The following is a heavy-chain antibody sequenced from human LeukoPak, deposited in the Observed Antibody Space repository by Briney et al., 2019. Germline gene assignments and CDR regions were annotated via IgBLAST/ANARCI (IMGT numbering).Heavy chain of an antibody. V-gene: IGHV1-8*02. CDR2: MNPNSGNT. J-gene: IGHJ5*02. CDR3: ARGDAYCGGDCYSPSYNWFDP. Sequence: VASVKVSCKASGYTFTSYDINWVRQATGQGLEWMGWMNPNSGNTGYAQKFQGRVTMTRNTSISTAYMELSSLRSEDTAVYYCARGDAYCGGDCYSPSYNWFDPWGQGTLVTVSS. CDR1: GYTFTSYD. D-gene: IGHD2-21*02.